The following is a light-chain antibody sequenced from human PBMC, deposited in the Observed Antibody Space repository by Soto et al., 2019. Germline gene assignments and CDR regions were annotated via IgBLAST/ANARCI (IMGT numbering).Light chain of an antibody. CDR2: AAS. Sequence: DIQMTQSPSSLSASVGDRVSITCRASQSINSYLAWYQQKPGTVPKLLISAASTLQTGVPSRFSGGGSGTDFTLTISSLQPEDVATYYCQKYNSAPWTFGQGTKVDIK. V-gene: IGKV1-27*01. CDR1: QSINSY. J-gene: IGKJ1*01. CDR3: QKYNSAPWT.